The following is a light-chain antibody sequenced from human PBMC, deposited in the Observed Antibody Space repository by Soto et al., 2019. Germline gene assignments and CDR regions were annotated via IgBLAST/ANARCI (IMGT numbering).Light chain of an antibody. CDR3: QQSYSTPWT. V-gene: IGKV2-29*01. CDR2: AAS. Sequence: DIVMTQPTLSLSVTPGQPASISCKSSQSLLHSDGKTYLYWYLQKPGQPPQLLIYAASSLQSGVPSRFSGSGSGTDFTLTISSLQPEDFATYYCQQSYSTPWTFGQGTKVDTK. J-gene: IGKJ1*01. CDR1: QSLLHSDGKTY.